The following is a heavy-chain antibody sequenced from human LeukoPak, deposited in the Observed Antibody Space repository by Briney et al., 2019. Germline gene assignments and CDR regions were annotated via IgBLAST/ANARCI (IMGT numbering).Heavy chain of an antibody. J-gene: IGHJ2*01. D-gene: IGHD3-22*01. V-gene: IGHV4-59*01. CDR1: GGSISSYY. CDR2: IYYSGST. Sequence: SETLSLTCTVSGGSISSYYWSWIRQPPGKGLEWIGYIYYSGSTNYNPSLKRRVTISVDTSKNQFSLKLSPVTAADTAVYYCARTSSSGYYWYFDLWGRGTLVTVSS. CDR3: ARTSSSGYYWYFDL.